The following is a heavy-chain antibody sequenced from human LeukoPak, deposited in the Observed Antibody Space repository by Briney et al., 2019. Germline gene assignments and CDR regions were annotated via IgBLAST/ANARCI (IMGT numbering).Heavy chain of an antibody. D-gene: IGHD6-19*01. Sequence: PSETLSLTCTVSGGSISSYYWNWIRQPPGQGLEWIGYIYYSGSTNHNPSLKTRVTISVDTSKNQFSLKLRSVTAADTAVYYCARGTSTTQWLFDYWGQGTLVTVSS. V-gene: IGHV4-59*01. CDR2: IYYSGST. CDR1: GGSISSYY. J-gene: IGHJ4*02. CDR3: ARGTSTTQWLFDY.